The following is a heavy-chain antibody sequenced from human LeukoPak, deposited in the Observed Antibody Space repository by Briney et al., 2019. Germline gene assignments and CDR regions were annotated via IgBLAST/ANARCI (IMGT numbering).Heavy chain of an antibody. D-gene: IGHD5-12*01. J-gene: IGHJ3*02. CDR3: AKDPPPVVANALHI. V-gene: IGHV3-23*01. Sequence: PGGSLRLSCAASGFTFSSSVMTWVRQAPGKGLEWVSTISGSGGTTYYADSVKGRFTISRDNSKNTLYLEMDSLRADDTAVYSCAKDPPPVVANALHIWGQGTMVTVSS. CDR1: GFTFSSSV. CDR2: ISGSGGTT.